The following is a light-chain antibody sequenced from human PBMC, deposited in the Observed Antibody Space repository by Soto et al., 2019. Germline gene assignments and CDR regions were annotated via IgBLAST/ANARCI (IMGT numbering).Light chain of an antibody. CDR3: APWDGSLLAEV. CDR2: DNN. CDR1: SSNIGNNY. J-gene: IGLJ2*01. V-gene: IGLV1-51*01. Sequence: QSALTQPPSVSAAPGQKVTISCSGSSSNIGNNYVSWYQQLPGTAPKLLIYDNNKRPSGIPDRFSGSKSGSSGTLDITGLQSGDEADYYCAPWDGSLLAEVFGGGTKVTVL.